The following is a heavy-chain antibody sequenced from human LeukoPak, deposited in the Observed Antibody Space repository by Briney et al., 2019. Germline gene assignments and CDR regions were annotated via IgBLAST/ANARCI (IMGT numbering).Heavy chain of an antibody. D-gene: IGHD3-3*01. CDR3: TRAPRTGPLTVRWSGPFDI. V-gene: IGHV3-9*01. CDR2: ISWNSGSI. J-gene: IGHJ3*02. CDR1: GFTFDDYA. Sequence: QPGGSLRLSCAASGFTFDDYAMHWGRQAPGKGLEGVSGISWNSGSIGYADSVKGRFTISRDNAKNSLYLQMNSLRAEDTALYYCTRAPRTGPLTVRWSGPFDIWGQGTIVTVSS.